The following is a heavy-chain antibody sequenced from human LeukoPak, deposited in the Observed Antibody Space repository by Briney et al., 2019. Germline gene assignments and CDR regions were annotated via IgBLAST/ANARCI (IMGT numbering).Heavy chain of an antibody. J-gene: IGHJ4*02. V-gene: IGHV4-4*09. CDR1: GGSISSYY. CDR3: ARGTIFGVAPDY. CDR2: IYTSGST. D-gene: IGHD3-3*01. Sequence: SETLSLTCTVSGGSISSYYWSWIRQPPGKGLEWIGYIYTSGSTNYNPSLKSRVTISVDTPKNQFSLKLSSVTAADTAVYYCARGTIFGVAPDYWGQGTLVTVSS.